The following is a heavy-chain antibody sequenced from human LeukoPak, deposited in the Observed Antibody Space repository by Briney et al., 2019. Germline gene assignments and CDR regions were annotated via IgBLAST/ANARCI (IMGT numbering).Heavy chain of an antibody. CDR1: GGSFSDSY. D-gene: IGHD4-23*01. V-gene: IGHV4-34*01. CDR2: ISHSGDT. J-gene: IGHJ4*02. CDR3: ARGSNSVAY. Sequence: PSETLSLTCVVYGGSFSDSYWSWIRQPPGEGLEWVGEISHSGDTNYNPSLKSRVTISVDTSKNQFSLNLSSVTAADTAVYYCARGSNSVAYWGQGTLVTVSS.